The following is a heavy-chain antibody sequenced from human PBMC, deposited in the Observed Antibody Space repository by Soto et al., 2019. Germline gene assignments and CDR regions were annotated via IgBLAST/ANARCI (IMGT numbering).Heavy chain of an antibody. CDR2: IYHSGST. D-gene: IGHD6-6*01. J-gene: IGHJ4*02. Sequence: QVQLQESGPGLVKPSGTLSLTCAVSSGSISSSNWWSWVRQPPGKGLEWIGEIYHSGSTNYNPSLQRRVTISVDKSKNQFSLKLSSVTAADTAVYYCAKRYSSSSFDYWGQGTLVTVSS. CDR3: AKRYSSSSFDY. CDR1: SGSISSSNW. V-gene: IGHV4-4*02.